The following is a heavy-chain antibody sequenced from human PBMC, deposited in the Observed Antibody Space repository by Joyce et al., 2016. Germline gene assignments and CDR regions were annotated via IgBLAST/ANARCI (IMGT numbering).Heavy chain of an antibody. D-gene: IGHD4-23*01. CDR1: GGSISSSRYY. CDR2: IYYNGST. V-gene: IGHV4-39*01. CDR3: ARHGWDGGDYLDY. J-gene: IGHJ4*02. Sequence: QLQLQESGPGLVKPSETLSLTCPVSGGSISSSRYYWGWIRQPPGKGLEWIGIIYYNGSTYYTTSLKSRVTISVDTSKNLFSLNLNSVTAADTAVYYCARHGWDGGDYLDYWGQGTLVTVSS.